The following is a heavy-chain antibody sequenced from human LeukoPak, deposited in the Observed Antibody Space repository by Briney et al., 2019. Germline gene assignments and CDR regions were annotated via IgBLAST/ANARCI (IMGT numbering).Heavy chain of an antibody. J-gene: IGHJ4*02. CDR3: ARANYDFWSGYPLHFDY. Sequence: PSETLSLTCTVSGGSISSYYWSWIRQPPGKGLEWIGSIYYSGSTYYNPSLKSRVTISVDTSKNQFSLKLSSVTAADAAVYYCARANYDFWSGYPLHFDYWGQGTLVTVSS. D-gene: IGHD3-3*01. CDR1: GGSISSYY. V-gene: IGHV4-59*12. CDR2: IYYSGST.